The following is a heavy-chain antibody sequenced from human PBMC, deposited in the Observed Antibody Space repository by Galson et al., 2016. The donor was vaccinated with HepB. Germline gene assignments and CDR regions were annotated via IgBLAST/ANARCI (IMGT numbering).Heavy chain of an antibody. CDR2: TYYRSKWYN. CDR3: ARGWAGSGWSV. J-gene: IGHJ6*04. Sequence: CAISGDSVSSDNGAWNWIRQSSSRGLEWLGRTYYRSKWYNDYGVSVKSRITINPDTSKNQVSLRLNSVTPEDTAVYYCARGWAGSGWSVWGKGTTVTVSS. CDR1: GDSVSSDNGA. V-gene: IGHV6-1*01. D-gene: IGHD6-19*01.